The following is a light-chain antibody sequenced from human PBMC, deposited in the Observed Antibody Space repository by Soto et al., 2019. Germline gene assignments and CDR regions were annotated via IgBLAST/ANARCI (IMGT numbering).Light chain of an antibody. CDR1: HSVSSNY. CDR3: QQYGISPT. V-gene: IGKV3-20*01. Sequence: EIVLTQSPGTLSLSPGERATLSCRSSHSVSSNYLAWYQQKPGQAPRLLIYDVSSRATGIPDGFSGSGSGTDFTLTISRLEPVDFAVYYCQQYGISPTFGQGTKVXIK. CDR2: DVS. J-gene: IGKJ1*01.